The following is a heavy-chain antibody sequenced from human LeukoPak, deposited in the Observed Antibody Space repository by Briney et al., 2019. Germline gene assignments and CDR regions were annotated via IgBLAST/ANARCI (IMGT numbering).Heavy chain of an antibody. CDR1: GYTFTSYY. J-gene: IGHJ6*03. V-gene: IGHV1-46*01. D-gene: IGHD3-3*01. CDR3: ANNPYYDFWSGYPTAADYYMDV. CDR2: INPSGGST. Sequence: ASVKVSCKASGYTFTSYYMHWVRQAPGQGLEWMGIINPSGGSTSYAQKFQGRVTMTRDTSTSTVYMELSSLRSEDTAVYYCANNPYYDFWSGYPTAADYYMDVWGKGTTVTVS.